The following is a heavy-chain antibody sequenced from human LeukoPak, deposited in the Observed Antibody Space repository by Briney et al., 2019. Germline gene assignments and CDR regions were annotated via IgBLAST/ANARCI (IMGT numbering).Heavy chain of an antibody. Sequence: GGSLRVSCAASGCSFSAYAMIWVRLAPGKGLEWVSSISADGATTYYADSVKGRFTISKDKAKNRLYLQMHSLRVEDTAVYYCSKFGTTWSPTFWGPGTPVIVSA. CDR2: ISADGATT. J-gene: IGHJ4*02. D-gene: IGHD1-7*01. V-gene: IGHV3-23*01. CDR1: GCSFSAYA. CDR3: SKFGTTWSPTF.